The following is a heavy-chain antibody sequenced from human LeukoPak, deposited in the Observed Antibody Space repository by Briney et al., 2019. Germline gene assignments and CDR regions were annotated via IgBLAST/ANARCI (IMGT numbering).Heavy chain of an antibody. Sequence: KPSETLSLTCAVYGGSFSGYYWSWIRQPPGKGLEWIGEINHSGSTNYNPSLKSRVTISVDTSKNQFSLKLSSVTAADTAVYYCARSYYYDSSGYYYYYYGMDVWGQGTTVTVSS. CDR2: INHSGST. D-gene: IGHD3-22*01. J-gene: IGHJ6*02. V-gene: IGHV4-34*01. CDR1: GGSFSGYY. CDR3: ARSYYYDSSGYYYYYYGMDV.